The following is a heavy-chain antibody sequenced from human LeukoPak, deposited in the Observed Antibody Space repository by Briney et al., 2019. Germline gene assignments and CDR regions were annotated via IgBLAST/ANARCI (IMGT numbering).Heavy chain of an antibody. CDR1: GFTFSSYA. D-gene: IGHD6-19*01. J-gene: IGHJ4*02. CDR3: ARARAVDY. V-gene: IGHV3-7*03. Sequence: GRSLRLSCAASGFTFSSYAMHWVRQAPGKGLEWVANIKQDGSEKNYVDFVKGRFTISRDNAKYSLYLQMNSLRAEDTAVYYCARARAVDYWGQGTLVTVSS. CDR2: IKQDGSEK.